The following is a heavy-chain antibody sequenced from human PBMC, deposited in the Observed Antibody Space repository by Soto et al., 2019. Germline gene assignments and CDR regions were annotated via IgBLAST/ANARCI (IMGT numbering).Heavy chain of an antibody. CDR3: ARSGYIYCTNGVCLYNWFDP. CDR2: IYYSGST. V-gene: IGHV4-31*03. Sequence: PSETLSLTCTVSGGSISSGGYYWSWIRQHPGKGLEWIGYIYYSGSTYYNPSLKSRVTISVDTSKNQFSLKLSSVTAADTAVYYCARSGYIYCTNGVCLYNWFDPWGQGTLVTVSS. D-gene: IGHD2-8*01. CDR1: GGSISSGGYY. J-gene: IGHJ5*02.